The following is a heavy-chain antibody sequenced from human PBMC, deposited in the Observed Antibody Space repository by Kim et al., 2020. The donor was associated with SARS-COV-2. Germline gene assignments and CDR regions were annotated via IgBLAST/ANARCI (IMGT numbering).Heavy chain of an antibody. D-gene: IGHD3-22*01. V-gene: IGHV4-34*01. Sequence: SETLSLTCAVYGGSFSGYYWSWIRQPPGKGLEWIGEINHSGSTNYNPSLKSRVTISVDTSKNQFSLKLSSVTAADTAVYYCARALGYDSSGYYQLERGWFDPWGQGTLVTVSS. CDR3: ARALGYDSSGYYQLERGWFDP. CDR2: INHSGST. J-gene: IGHJ5*02. CDR1: GGSFSGYY.